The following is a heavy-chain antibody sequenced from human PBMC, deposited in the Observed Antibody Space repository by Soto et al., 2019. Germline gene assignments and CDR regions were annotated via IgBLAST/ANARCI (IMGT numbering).Heavy chain of an antibody. V-gene: IGHV1-3*01. CDR1: GYTFTRYT. CDR3: ARGIATGQLDP. Sequence: ASVKVSCKASGYTFTRYTMNWVRQAPGQRLERMGWINPDNGNTKSSQKFQDRVIITRDTSASTAYMDLSSLRSEDTAVYYCARGIATGQLDPWGQGTLVTVSS. CDR2: INPDNGNT. D-gene: IGHD2-15*01. J-gene: IGHJ5*02.